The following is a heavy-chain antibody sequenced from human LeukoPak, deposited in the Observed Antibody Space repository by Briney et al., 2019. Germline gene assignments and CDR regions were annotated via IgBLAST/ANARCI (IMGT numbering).Heavy chain of an antibody. CDR1: GFTFSTHA. D-gene: IGHD3-22*01. CDR3: ARAMIYQTEYGMDV. Sequence: GGSLGLSCAASGFTFSTHAMHWVRQAPGKGLEYVSAISSSGGSTYYAKSVKDRFSISRDNSKNTLYLQMGSLRAEDTAVYYCARAMIYQTEYGMDVWGQGTTVTVSS. CDR2: ISSSGGST. J-gene: IGHJ6*02. V-gene: IGHV3-64*01.